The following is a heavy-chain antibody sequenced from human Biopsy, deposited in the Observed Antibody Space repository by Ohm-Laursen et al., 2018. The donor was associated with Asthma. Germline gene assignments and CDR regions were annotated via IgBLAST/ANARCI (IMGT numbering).Heavy chain of an antibody. D-gene: IGHD3-3*02. J-gene: IGHJ1*01. CDR2: IKHDGSEK. V-gene: IGHV3-7*01. CDR1: GFTFGDYW. Sequence: GSLRLSCAAPGFTFGDYWMSWVRQVPGKGLEWVANIKHDGSEKNHVDSLKGRFTISRDNAKNSLYLQMNSLRAEDTAVYYCARTFHFWSLYHAEHYRLWGQGTLVTVSS. CDR3: ARTFHFWSLYHAEHYRL.